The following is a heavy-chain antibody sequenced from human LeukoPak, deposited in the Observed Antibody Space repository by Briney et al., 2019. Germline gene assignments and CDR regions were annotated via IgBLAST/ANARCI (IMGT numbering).Heavy chain of an antibody. V-gene: IGHV3-74*01. D-gene: IGHD3-22*01. CDR3: ARRIVTYYYDSSGSLDAIDI. CDR1: GFTFSSYC. Sequence: PGGSLRLSCGASGFTFSSYCILWFRQAPGKGLVWVSRINSDGSNTNSADSVKGRFTISRDNAKNTLYLQMNSLRAEDTAVYYCARRIVTYYYDSSGSLDAIDIWGQGTMVTVSS. CDR2: INSDGSNT. J-gene: IGHJ3*02.